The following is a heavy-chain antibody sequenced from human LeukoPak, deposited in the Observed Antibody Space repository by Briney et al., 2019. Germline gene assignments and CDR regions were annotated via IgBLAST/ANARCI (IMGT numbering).Heavy chain of an antibody. CDR3: ATSGRIKRDAFDI. Sequence: GGSLRLSCAASRFTFNNYGMHWVRQAPGKGLEWVAFIRYDGSNKYYADPVKGRFTISRDNSKNTLYLQMNSLRAEDTAVYYCATSGRIKRDAFDIWGQGTMVTVSS. D-gene: IGHD1-26*01. J-gene: IGHJ3*02. CDR1: RFTFNNYG. CDR2: IRYDGSNK. V-gene: IGHV3-30*02.